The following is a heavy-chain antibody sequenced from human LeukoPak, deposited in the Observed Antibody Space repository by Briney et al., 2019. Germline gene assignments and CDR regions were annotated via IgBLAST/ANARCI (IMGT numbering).Heavy chain of an antibody. CDR2: ISSGGTR. CDR1: GFTFSNYV. J-gene: IGHJ4*02. V-gene: IGHV3-23*01. Sequence: GGSLRLSCAASGFTFSNYVLNWVRQAPGKGLEWVSGISSGGTRYYADSVNGRFTISRDNSKNTLYLEMNSLRAEDTAVYYCANVDSGNYSPLDCWGQGTLVTVSS. CDR3: ANVDSGNYSPLDC. D-gene: IGHD1-26*01.